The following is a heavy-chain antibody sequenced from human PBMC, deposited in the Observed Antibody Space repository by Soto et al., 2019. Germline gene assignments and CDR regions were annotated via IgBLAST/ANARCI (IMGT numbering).Heavy chain of an antibody. CDR3: ARYCTSADCYGELDP. CDR1: GFTFSTYS. J-gene: IGHJ5*02. Sequence: EVPLVESGGGLAQPGGSLRLSCAASGFTFSTYSMNWVRQAPGKGLEWISYISSSSSSIYYADSVKGRFTISRDNVKNSLYLQMNSLRAEDTAVYYCARYCTSADCYGELDPWGQGTLVTVSS. V-gene: IGHV3-48*01. CDR2: ISSSSSSI. D-gene: IGHD2-2*01.